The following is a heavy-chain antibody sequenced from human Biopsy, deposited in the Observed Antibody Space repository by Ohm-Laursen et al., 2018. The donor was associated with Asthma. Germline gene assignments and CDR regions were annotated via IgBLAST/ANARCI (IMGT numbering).Heavy chain of an antibody. CDR2: INSVFGTT. J-gene: IGHJ4*02. V-gene: IGHV1-69*01. Sequence: GSSVKVSCKSLGGTFNTYVIGWVRQAPGQGLEWMSGINSVFGTTTYPQKFQDRVTITADDSTSTVYMELSSLRSEDAAVYYCARKAGSCISRTCYSLDFWGQGTLVTASS. CDR1: GGTFNTYV. D-gene: IGHD2-2*01. CDR3: ARKAGSCISRTCYSLDF.